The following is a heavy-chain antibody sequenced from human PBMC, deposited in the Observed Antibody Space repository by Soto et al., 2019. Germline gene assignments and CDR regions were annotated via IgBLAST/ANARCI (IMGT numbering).Heavy chain of an antibody. CDR3: ARGRYCLTGRCFPNWFDS. J-gene: IGHJ5*01. D-gene: IGHD2-15*01. CDR1: GDSISTVDYF. V-gene: IGHV4-30-4*01. CDR2: IYKSTTT. Sequence: SETLSLTCSVSGDSISTVDYFWAWIRQPPGQALEYIGYIYKSTTTYYNPSFESRVAISLDTSKSQFSLNVTSVTAADTAVYFCARGRYCLTGRCFPNWFDSWGQGTRVTVSS.